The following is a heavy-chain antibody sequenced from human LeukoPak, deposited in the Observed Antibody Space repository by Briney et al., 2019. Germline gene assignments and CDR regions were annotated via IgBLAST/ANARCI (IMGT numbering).Heavy chain of an antibody. D-gene: IGHD3-22*01. Sequence: GGSVRLSCTASGFTFGDYAMSWVRQAPGKGLEWVGFIRSEAYGGTTEYAASVKGRFTISRDDSKSIAYLQMNSLKTEDTAVYYCTLDPFTYDSSGYYHDYWGQGTLVSVSS. CDR2: IRSEAYGGTT. V-gene: IGHV3-49*04. CDR3: TLDPFTYDSSGYYHDY. CDR1: GFTFGDYA. J-gene: IGHJ4*02.